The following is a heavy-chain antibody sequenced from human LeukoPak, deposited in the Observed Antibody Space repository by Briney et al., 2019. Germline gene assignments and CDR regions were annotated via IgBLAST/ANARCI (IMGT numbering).Heavy chain of an antibody. J-gene: IGHJ4*02. CDR1: GFTFSSFS. Sequence: GGSLRLSCAASGFTFSSFSLNWVRLAPGKGLEWVSSISSSGSYIYYADSVKGRFTISRDNAKNSLYLQMNSLRAEDTAVYYCARDELHTGTYFPFDYWGQGTLVTVSS. CDR3: ARDELHTGTYFPFDY. V-gene: IGHV3-21*01. D-gene: IGHD1-26*01. CDR2: ISSSGSYI.